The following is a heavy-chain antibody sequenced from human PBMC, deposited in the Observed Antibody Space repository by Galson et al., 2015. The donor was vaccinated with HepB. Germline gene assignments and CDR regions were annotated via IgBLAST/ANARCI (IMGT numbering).Heavy chain of an antibody. CDR2: ISNSGGRTV. V-gene: IGHV3-48*02. D-gene: IGHD2/OR15-2a*01. CDR1: GFIFSDYS. Sequence: SLRLSCAASGFIFSDYSMSWVRQAPGRGLEWISYISNSGGRTVHDADSVKGRFTISRDDAKNSLYLQMNSLRDEDTAVYFCARVFAQNSFDIWGQGTVVTVSS. J-gene: IGHJ3*02. CDR3: ARVFAQNSFDI.